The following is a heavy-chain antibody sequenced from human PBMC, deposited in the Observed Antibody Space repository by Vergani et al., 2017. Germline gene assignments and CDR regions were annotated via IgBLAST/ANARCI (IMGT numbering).Heavy chain of an antibody. Sequence: VQLVQSGAEVRKPGASVTVSCTASGYIFKNYYIHWLRQAPGQAFEWMGILNPTTGHTTPAQKFMGRVDMTRDPSTDTSTSTVQMTLSSLRSEDTAVYYFARSIGYCAGATCRAYYFDHWGQGTRVTVSS. CDR2: LNPTTGHT. D-gene: IGHD2-21*01. V-gene: IGHV1-46*02. J-gene: IGHJ5*02. CDR3: ARSIGYCAGATCRAYYFDH. CDR1: GYIFKNYY.